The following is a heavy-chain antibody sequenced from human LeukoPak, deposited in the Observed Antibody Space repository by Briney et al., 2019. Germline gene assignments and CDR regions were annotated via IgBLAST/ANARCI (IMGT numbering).Heavy chain of an antibody. J-gene: IGHJ4*02. CDR2: ISWNSGSI. D-gene: IGHD6-19*01. CDR3: ASPYQSSGWYPQTTYYFDY. Sequence: GRSLRLSCAASGFTFDDYAMHWVRQAPGKGLEWVSGISWNSGSIGYADSVKGRFTISRDNAKNSLYLQMNSLRAEDTAVYYCASPYQSSGWYPQTTYYFDYWGQGTLVTVSS. V-gene: IGHV3-9*01. CDR1: GFTFDDYA.